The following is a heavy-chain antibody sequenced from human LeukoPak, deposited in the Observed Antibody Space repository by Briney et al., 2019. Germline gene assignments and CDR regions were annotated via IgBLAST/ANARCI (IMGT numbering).Heavy chain of an antibody. CDR1: GFTFSSYG. CDR2: ISYDGSNK. J-gene: IGHJ6*03. Sequence: PGGSLRLSCAASGFTFSSYGMHWVRQAPGKGLEWVAVISYDGSNKYYADSVKGRFTISRDNSKNTLYLQMNSLRAEDTAVYYCAREVDSSGLGHYYYMDVWGKGTTVTISS. V-gene: IGHV3-30*03. CDR3: AREVDSSGLGHYYYMDV. D-gene: IGHD3-22*01.